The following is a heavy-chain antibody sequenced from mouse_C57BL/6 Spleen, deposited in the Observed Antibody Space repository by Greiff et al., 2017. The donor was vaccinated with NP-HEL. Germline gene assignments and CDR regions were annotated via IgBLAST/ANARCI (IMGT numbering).Heavy chain of an antibody. Sequence: EVQLQQSGPVLVKPGASVKMSCKASGYTFTDYYMNWVKQSHGKSLEWIGVINPYNGGTSYNQKFKGKATLTVDKSSSTAYMELNSLTSEDSAVYYFASSYDGSSPYYFDYWGQGTTLTVSS. CDR1: GYTFTDYY. V-gene: IGHV1-19*01. D-gene: IGHD1-1*01. CDR2: INPYNGGT. CDR3: ASSYDGSSPYYFDY. J-gene: IGHJ2*01.